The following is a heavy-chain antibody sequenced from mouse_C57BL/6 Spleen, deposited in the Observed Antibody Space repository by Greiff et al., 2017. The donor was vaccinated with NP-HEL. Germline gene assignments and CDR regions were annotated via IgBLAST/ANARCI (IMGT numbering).Heavy chain of an antibody. V-gene: IGHV8-8*01. Sequence: QVQLKVSGPGILQPSQTLSLTCSFSGFSLSTFGMGVGWIRQPSGKGLEWLAHIWWDDDKYYNPALKSRLTISKDTSKNQVFLKIANVDTADTATYYCARPVYYDYDGAFAYWGQGTLVTVSA. CDR1: GFSLSTFGMG. J-gene: IGHJ3*01. D-gene: IGHD2-4*01. CDR2: IWWDDDK. CDR3: ARPVYYDYDGAFAY.